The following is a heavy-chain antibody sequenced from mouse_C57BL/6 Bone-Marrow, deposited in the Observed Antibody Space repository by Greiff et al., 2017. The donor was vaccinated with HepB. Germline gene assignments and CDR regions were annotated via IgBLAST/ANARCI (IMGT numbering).Heavy chain of an antibody. CDR2: IDPENGDT. CDR3: TSYYYGSRDY. CDR1: GFNIKDDY. Sequence: EVKLMESGAELVRPGASVKLSCTATGFNIKDDYMHWVKQRPEQGLEWSGWIDPENGDTEYDSKFQGKATITADTSSNTAYLQPSSLTSEDTAVYYCTSYYYGSRDYWGQGTTLTVSS. V-gene: IGHV14-4*01. D-gene: IGHD1-1*01. J-gene: IGHJ2*01.